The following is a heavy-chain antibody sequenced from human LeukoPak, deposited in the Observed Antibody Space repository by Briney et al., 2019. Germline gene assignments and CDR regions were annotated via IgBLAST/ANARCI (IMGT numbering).Heavy chain of an antibody. D-gene: IGHD4-17*01. CDR2: IWYEGSNK. CDR3: ATAPRGGDYEYY. CDR1: GFTFSNYG. J-gene: IGHJ4*02. V-gene: IGHV3-33*01. Sequence: GRSLRLSCAASGFTFSNYGMHWVRQAPGKGLEWVAVIWYEGSNKYYADSVKGRFTISRNNSKNTLYMQMNSLSVEDTAVYYCATAPRGGDYEYYWGQGTLVTVSS.